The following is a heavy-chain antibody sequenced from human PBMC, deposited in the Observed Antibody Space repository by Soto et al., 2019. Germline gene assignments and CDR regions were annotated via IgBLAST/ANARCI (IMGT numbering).Heavy chain of an antibody. D-gene: IGHD6-19*01. CDR2: IIPIFGTA. CDR1: GGTFSSYA. Sequence: GASVKVSCKASGGTFSSYAISWVRQAPGQGLEWMGGIIPIFGTANYAQKFQGGVTITADKSTSTAYMELSSLRSEDTAVYYCARRKEQWLADAFDIWGQGTMVTASS. J-gene: IGHJ3*02. CDR3: ARRKEQWLADAFDI. V-gene: IGHV1-69*06.